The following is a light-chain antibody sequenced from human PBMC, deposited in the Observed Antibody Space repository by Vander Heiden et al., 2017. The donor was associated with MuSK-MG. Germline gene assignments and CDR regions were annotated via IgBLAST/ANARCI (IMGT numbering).Light chain of an antibody. CDR1: QSVSGS. V-gene: IGKV3-11*01. J-gene: IGKJ4*01. Sequence: EIVLTQSPATLSLSPGERATLSCRASQSVSGSLAWYQHKPGQAPRLLIYDASNRATGIPDRFSGSGSGTDFTLTSSSLEPEDFAVYYCQQRSDWLTFGGGTKVEIK. CDR3: QQRSDWLT. CDR2: DAS.